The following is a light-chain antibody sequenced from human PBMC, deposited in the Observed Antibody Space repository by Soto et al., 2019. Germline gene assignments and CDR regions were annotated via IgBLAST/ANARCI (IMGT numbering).Light chain of an antibody. CDR1: QTSRSNY. J-gene: IGKJ1*01. CDR2: GAS. V-gene: IGKV3-20*01. CDR3: QQYGSSPWA. Sequence: ETVLTQSPGTLSLSPGERATLSCGASQTSRSNYLAWYRQTPGQAPRLLIYGASNRATGIADRFSGSGSGTDFTLIISRLEPEDFALYYCQQYGSSPWAFGQGTKVEIK.